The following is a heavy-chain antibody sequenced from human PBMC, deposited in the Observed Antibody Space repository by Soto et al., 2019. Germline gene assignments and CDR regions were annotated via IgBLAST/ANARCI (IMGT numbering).Heavy chain of an antibody. CDR3: AKDRATSITIFGVVKLPSFYYGMDV. CDR1: GFTFSSYG. Sequence: GGSLRLSCAASGFTFSSYGMHWVRQAPGKGLEWVAVISYDGSNKYYADSVKGRFTISRDNSKNTLYLQMNSLRAEDTAVYYCAKDRATSITIFGVVKLPSFYYGMDVWGQGTTVTVSS. D-gene: IGHD3-3*01. CDR2: ISYDGSNK. V-gene: IGHV3-30*18. J-gene: IGHJ6*02.